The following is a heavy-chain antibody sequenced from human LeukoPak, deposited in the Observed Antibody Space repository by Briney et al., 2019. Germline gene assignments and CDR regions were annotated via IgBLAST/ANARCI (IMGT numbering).Heavy chain of an antibody. Sequence: GGSLRLPCAASGFTVSSNYMSWVRQAPGKGLEWVSVIYSGGSTYYADSVKGRFTISRDNSKNTLCLQMNSLRAEDTAVYYCARTLSAARPRGDAWGQGTLVTVSS. J-gene: IGHJ5*02. CDR3: ARTLSAARPRGDA. CDR2: IYSGGST. CDR1: GFTVSSNY. V-gene: IGHV3-53*01. D-gene: IGHD2/OR15-2a*01.